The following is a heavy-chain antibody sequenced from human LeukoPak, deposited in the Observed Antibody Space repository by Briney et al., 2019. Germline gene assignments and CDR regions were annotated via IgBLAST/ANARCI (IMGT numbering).Heavy chain of an antibody. CDR1: GGSISSYY. CDR3: ARQWSPIFGVVINY. V-gene: IGHV4-59*08. J-gene: IGHJ4*02. CDR2: IYYSGST. D-gene: IGHD3-3*01. Sequence: PSETLSLTCTVSGGSISSYYWSWIRQPPGKGLEWIGYIYYSGSTNYNPSLKSRVTISVDTSKNQFSLKLSSVTAADTAVYYCARQWSPIFGVVINYWGQGTLVTVSS.